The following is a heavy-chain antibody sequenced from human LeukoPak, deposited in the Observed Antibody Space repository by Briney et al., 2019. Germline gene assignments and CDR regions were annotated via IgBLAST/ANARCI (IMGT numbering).Heavy chain of an antibody. J-gene: IGHJ3*02. CDR2: ISYEGSIK. CDR3: AKCRTMWVPPFDI. Sequence: GRALRLSCAASVFTFSGYGMHCVREAPGTRLEWGAVISYEGSIKYYADSVKGRFTISRDNSKNTLYLQMNSLRAEDTAVYYCAKCRTMWVPPFDIWGQGTMVTVSS. D-gene: IGHD3-10*02. CDR1: VFTFSGYG. V-gene: IGHV3-30*18.